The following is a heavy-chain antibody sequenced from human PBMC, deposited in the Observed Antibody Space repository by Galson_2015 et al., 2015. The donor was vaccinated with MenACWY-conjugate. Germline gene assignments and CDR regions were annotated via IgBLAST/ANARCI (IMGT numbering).Heavy chain of an antibody. V-gene: IGHV4-34*01. Sequence: LRLSCAASGFTFTGYEFNWVRQAPGKGLEWIGNIHQSGGTYHNPSLKSRITTSVDTSKNQFSLNLASVTAADTAVYYCARRRPRDVGGGCDIWAQGTLVTVSS. CDR1: GFTFTGYE. CDR3: ARRRPRDVGGGCDI. D-gene: IGHD3-3*01. J-gene: IGHJ3*02. CDR2: IHQSGGT.